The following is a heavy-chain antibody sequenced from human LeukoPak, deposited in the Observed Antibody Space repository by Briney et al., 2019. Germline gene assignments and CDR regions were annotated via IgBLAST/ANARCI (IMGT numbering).Heavy chain of an antibody. D-gene: IGHD2-15*01. CDR2: IKQDGSEK. CDR1: GFTFSSYW. CDR3: ARELLPRYDGMDV. V-gene: IGHV3-7*01. Sequence: GGSLRLSCAASGFTFSSYWVTWVRQAPGKGLEWVANIKQDGSEKYFVDSVKGRFTISRDNAKNSLYLQMNSLRAENTAVYYCARELLPRYDGMDVWGQGTTVTVSS. J-gene: IGHJ6*02.